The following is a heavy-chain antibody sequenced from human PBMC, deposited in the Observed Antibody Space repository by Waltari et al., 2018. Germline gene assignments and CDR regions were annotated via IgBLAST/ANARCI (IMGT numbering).Heavy chain of an antibody. CDR3: ARLPYASAGVYSTFDY. D-gene: IGHD2-21*01. CDR2: INPSGGST. CDR1: GYTFTSYY. Sequence: QVQLVQSGAEVKKPGASVKVSCKASGYTFTSYYMHWVRQAPGQGLEWMGIINPSGGSTSYAQKFQGRVTMTRDASTTTAYRELSSLTSDDTGVYFCARLPYASAGVYSTFDYWGQGTLVTVAS. V-gene: IGHV1-46*01. J-gene: IGHJ4*02.